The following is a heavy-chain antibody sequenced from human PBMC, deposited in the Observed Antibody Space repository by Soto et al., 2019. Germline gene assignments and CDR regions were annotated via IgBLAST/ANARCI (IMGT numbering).Heavy chain of an antibody. CDR3: TRDCPIGSTFRGCDAIDR. D-gene: IGHD2-2*01. V-gene: IGHV1-69*08. Sequence: QVQLVQSGAEVKKPGSSVKVSCKPSGVTFTNDVITWVRQAPGQGLEWMGSIIPLLDTANYAQKFQGRVTITAAKATSTVYMELNSLRSEVTAIYYGTRDCPIGSTFRGCDAIDRGGQGTLVIVSS. CDR1: GVTFTNDV. J-gene: IGHJ5*02. CDR2: IIPLLDTA.